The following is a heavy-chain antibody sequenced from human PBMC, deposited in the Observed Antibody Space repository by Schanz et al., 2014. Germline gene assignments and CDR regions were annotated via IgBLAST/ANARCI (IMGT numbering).Heavy chain of an antibody. CDR3: ARDLPRTFLFDY. Sequence: VQLVESGGGLVQPGGSLRLSCAASTFTFSSDWMSWVRQAPGKGLEWVANIKEDGSVKDYVDSVKGRFTISRDNAKNSLYLQMTSLRAEDTAVYYCARDLPRTFLFDYWGQGTLVTVSS. J-gene: IGHJ4*02. CDR1: TFTFSSDW. CDR2: IKEDGSVK. V-gene: IGHV3-7*01.